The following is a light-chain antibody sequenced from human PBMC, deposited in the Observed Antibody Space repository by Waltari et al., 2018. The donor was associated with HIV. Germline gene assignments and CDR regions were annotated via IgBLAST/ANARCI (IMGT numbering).Light chain of an antibody. CDR2: DNI. CDR1: SSNIGNNP. CDR3: GAWDSSLTAEV. J-gene: IGLJ2*01. Sequence: SVVTQPPSVSAAPGQKVTIPCSGSSSNIGNNPVPWYQHLPGTAPKLLIYDNIKRPSGIPDRFSGSKSGTSATLGITGLQAGDEADYYCGAWDSSLTAEVFGGGTKLTVL. V-gene: IGLV1-51*01.